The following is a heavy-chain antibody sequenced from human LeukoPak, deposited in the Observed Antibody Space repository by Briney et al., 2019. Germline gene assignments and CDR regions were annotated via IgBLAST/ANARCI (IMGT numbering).Heavy chain of an antibody. J-gene: IGHJ4*02. D-gene: IGHD6-19*01. CDR3: AKDYASGWLNLYFDY. CDR2: ISSSGSYT. V-gene: IGHV3-21*05. Sequence: GGSLRLSCAASGFTFSSYGMHWVRQAPGKGLEWVSYISSSGSYTIYADSVKGRFIISRDNAKNSLYLQMNSLRAEDTALYYCAKDYASGWLNLYFDYWGQGTLVTVSS. CDR1: GFTFSSYG.